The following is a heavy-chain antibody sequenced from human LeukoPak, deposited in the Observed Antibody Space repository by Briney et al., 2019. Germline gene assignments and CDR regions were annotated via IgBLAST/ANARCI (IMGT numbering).Heavy chain of an antibody. CDR2: FDPEDGET. J-gene: IGHJ4*02. D-gene: IGHD6-13*01. Sequence: ASVKVSCKVSGYTLTELSMHWVRQAPGKGLEWMGGFDPEDGETIYAQKFQGRVTMTEDTSTDTAYMELSSLRSEDTAIYYCAREGRGVPGAIAAVKGFGYWGQGTLVTVSS. CDR1: GYTLTELS. CDR3: AREGRGVPGAIAAVKGFGY. V-gene: IGHV1-24*01.